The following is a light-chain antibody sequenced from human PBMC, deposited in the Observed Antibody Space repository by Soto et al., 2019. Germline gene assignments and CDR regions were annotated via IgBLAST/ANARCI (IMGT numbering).Light chain of an antibody. V-gene: IGKV1-39*01. J-gene: IGKJ3*01. CDR3: QQSYSTVFT. CDR1: QSISSY. Sequence: DIQMTQSPSSLSASVGDRVTITCRASQSISSYVNWYQQKPGKAPKLLIYTASTLQGGVPSRFSGSGSGTDFTLTISSLQPEDFATYFCQQSYSTVFTFGPGTKVDIK. CDR2: TAS.